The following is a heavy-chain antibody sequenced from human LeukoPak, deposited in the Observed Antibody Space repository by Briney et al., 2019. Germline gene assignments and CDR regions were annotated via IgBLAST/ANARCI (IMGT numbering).Heavy chain of an antibody. V-gene: IGHV1-2*02. CDR2: SNPYTGGT. J-gene: IGHJ5*02. CDR1: GYTFTDYY. Sequence: ASVKVSCKASGYTFTDYYMHWVRQAPGQGLELMGWSNPYTGGTNYAQKFQGRVTMPRDSSISTAYMELSSLTSDDTAVYYCARERGVQLERKLDPWGQGTLVTVSS. CDR3: ARERGVQLERKLDP. D-gene: IGHD1-1*01.